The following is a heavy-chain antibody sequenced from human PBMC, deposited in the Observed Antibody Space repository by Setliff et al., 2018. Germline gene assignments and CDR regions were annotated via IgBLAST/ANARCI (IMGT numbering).Heavy chain of an antibody. V-gene: IGHV4-59*01. CDR1: DGSLSTYY. Sequence: PSETLSLTCTVSDGSLSTYYWSWIRQPPGKGLEFIGYVYYSGTANYSPSLRSRFTISVDTSKNQFSLKLRSVTAADTAVYYCARGGTFRYFDFWGQGAPVTVSS. CDR3: ARGGTFRYFDF. D-gene: IGHD5-12*01. J-gene: IGHJ4*02. CDR2: VYYSGTA.